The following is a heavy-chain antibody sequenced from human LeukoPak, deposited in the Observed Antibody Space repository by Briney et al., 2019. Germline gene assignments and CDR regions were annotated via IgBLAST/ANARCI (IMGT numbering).Heavy chain of an antibody. V-gene: IGHV4-39*01. Sequence: PSETLSLTCTVSGGSISSSSYYWGWIRQPPGKGLEWIGSIYYSGSTYYNPSLKSRVTISVDTSKNQFSLKLSSVTAADTAVYYCARHVSMLEPTHNWFDPWGQGTLVTVSS. CDR1: GGSISSSSYY. J-gene: IGHJ5*02. CDR2: IYYSGST. D-gene: IGHD1-1*01. CDR3: ARHVSMLEPTHNWFDP.